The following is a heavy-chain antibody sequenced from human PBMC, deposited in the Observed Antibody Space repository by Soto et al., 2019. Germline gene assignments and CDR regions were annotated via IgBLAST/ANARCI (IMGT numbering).Heavy chain of an antibody. CDR2: IYHSGST. Sequence: SETLSLTCAVYGWSFSGYYWSWIRQHPGKGLEWIGSIYHSGSTYYNPSLKSRVTISVDTSKNQSSLKLSSVTAADTAVYYCASYGSGSYYGPYWGQGTLVTVSS. D-gene: IGHD3-10*01. CDR1: GWSFSGYY. CDR3: ASYGSGSYYGPY. V-gene: IGHV4-34*01. J-gene: IGHJ4*02.